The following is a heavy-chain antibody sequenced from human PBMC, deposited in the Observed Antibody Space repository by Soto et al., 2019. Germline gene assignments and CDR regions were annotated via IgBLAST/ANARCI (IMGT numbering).Heavy chain of an antibody. CDR2: LNPNSGNT. D-gene: IGHD3-3*01. CDR1: GYPFTSYE. CDR3: ARVRTYYDFWSGYSAFDY. J-gene: IGHJ4*02. V-gene: IGHV1-8*01. Sequence: ASVKVSCKASGYPFTSYEINWVRQAPGQGLEWMGWLNPNSGNTGYAQKFQGRVTMTRDTSTSTVYMELSSLRSEDTAVYYCARVRTYYDFWSGYSAFDYWGQGTLVTVSS.